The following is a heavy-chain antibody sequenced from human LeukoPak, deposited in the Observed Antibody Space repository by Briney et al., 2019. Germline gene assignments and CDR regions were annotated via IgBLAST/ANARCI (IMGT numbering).Heavy chain of an antibody. CDR2: ISSSSSTI. V-gene: IGHV3-48*02. CDR3: ARGLYCGGDCSNWFDP. Sequence: GGSLRLSCAASGFTFSSYSMNWVRQAPGKGLEWVSYISSSSSTIYYADSVKGRFTISRDNAKNSLYLQMNNLRDEDTAVYYCARGLYCGGDCSNWFDPWGQGTLVTVSS. CDR1: GFTFSSYS. J-gene: IGHJ5*02. D-gene: IGHD2-21*02.